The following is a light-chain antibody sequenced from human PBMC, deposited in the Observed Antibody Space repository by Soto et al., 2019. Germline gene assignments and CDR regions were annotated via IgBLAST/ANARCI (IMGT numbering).Light chain of an antibody. CDR3: QQYGSSSWT. Sequence: EVVLTQSPVTLSLSPGERATLSCRASQSFRGLLAWYQQKPGQAPRLLIYDASSRATGIPDRFSGSGSGTDFTLTISRLEPEDFAVYYCQQYGSSSWTFGQGTKVDI. V-gene: IGKV3-20*01. CDR2: DAS. CDR1: QSFRGL. J-gene: IGKJ1*01.